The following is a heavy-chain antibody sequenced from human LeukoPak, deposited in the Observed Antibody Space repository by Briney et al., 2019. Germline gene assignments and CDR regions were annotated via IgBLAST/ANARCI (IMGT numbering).Heavy chain of an antibody. CDR2: TGTRGTTM. Sequence: SGGSLRLSCAASGFTFTSYVMNWVRQPPGKGLEWISYTGTRGTTMYYADSVKGRFTISRDNAKNSLYLQMNSLRDEDTAIYYCARGRGSSWGQGTLVTVSS. D-gene: IGHD2-21*01. CDR1: GFTFTSYV. J-gene: IGHJ5*02. CDR3: ARGRGSS. V-gene: IGHV3-48*02.